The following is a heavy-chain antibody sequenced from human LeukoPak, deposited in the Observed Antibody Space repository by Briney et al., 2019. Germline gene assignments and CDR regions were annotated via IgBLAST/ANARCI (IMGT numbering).Heavy chain of an antibody. V-gene: IGHV5-51*01. D-gene: IGHD3-3*01. CDR2: FNPRDTTT. CDR3: ARHWSAAWFAY. Sequence: GESLSISGKASGYIFINYLIAWSRKMPGKGLRWVGTFNPRDTTTRYSPSFQGRVTFSADNSISTAYLQWRNMRASDTAVYYCARHWSAAWFAYWGQGTQVTVSS. J-gene: IGHJ4*02. CDR1: GYIFINYL.